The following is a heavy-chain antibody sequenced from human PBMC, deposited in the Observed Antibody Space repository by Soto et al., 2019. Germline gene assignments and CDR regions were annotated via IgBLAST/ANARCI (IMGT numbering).Heavy chain of an antibody. D-gene: IGHD7-27*01. Sequence: EVQLVVSGGGLVKPGGSLRLSCTASGFTFSNHNMNWVRQDPGKGLEWLSSISGSSGFVSYADSVKGRFTISRHNAKYSVFLQMNSLRVEDTAVYFCARDDVSRTGEEGLLDYWGQGTLVTVSS. V-gene: IGHV3-21*01. J-gene: IGHJ4*02. CDR2: ISGSSGFV. CDR3: ARDDVSRTGEEGLLDY. CDR1: GFTFSNHN.